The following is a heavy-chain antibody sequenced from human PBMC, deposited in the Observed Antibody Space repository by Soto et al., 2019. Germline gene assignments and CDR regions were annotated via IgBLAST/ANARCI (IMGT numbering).Heavy chain of an antibody. J-gene: IGHJ6*02. Sequence: QVQLQESGPGLVKPSETLSLTCTVSGGSVSSGSYYWSWIRQPPGKGLEWIGYIYYSGSTNYNPSLKRRVTISVDTSKNQFSLKLSSVTAADTAVYYCARYDYGGNSENYYYYYGMDVWGQGTTVTVSS. D-gene: IGHD4-17*01. CDR3: ARYDYGGNSENYYYYYGMDV. CDR1: GGSVSSGSYY. V-gene: IGHV4-61*01. CDR2: IYYSGST.